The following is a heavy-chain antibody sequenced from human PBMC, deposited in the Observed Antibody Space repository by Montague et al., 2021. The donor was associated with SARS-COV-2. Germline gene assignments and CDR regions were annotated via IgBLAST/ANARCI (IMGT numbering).Heavy chain of an antibody. CDR2: IHHSGTT. CDR1: GFSIGSGDY. CDR3: VREKAGGHRNVLDV. V-gene: IGHV4-38-2*02. Sequence: SETLSLTCTVSGFSIGSGDYWGWIRQPPGKGLEWIGSIHHSGTTYYNPSLQSRLTMSIDTSTNRSSLMLTSVTAADTAVFCCVREKAGGHRNVLDVWGQGTTVTVSS. J-gene: IGHJ3*01.